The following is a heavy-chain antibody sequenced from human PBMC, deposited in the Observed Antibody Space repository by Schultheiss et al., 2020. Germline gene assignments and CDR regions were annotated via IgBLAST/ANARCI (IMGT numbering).Heavy chain of an antibody. Sequence: SQTLSLTCTVSGGSISSYYWSWIRQPPGKGLEWIGYIYYSGSTNYNPSLKSRVTISVDTSKNQFSLKLSSVTAADTAVYYCRLWFGELFEAFDYWGQGTLVTVSS. CDR1: GGSISSYY. J-gene: IGHJ4*02. CDR3: RLWFGELFEAFDY. V-gene: IGHV4-59*08. D-gene: IGHD3-10*01. CDR2: IYYSGST.